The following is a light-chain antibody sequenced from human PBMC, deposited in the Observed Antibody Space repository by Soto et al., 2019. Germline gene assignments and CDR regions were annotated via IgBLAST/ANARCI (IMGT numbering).Light chain of an antibody. CDR1: QSVSSN. V-gene: IGKV3-15*01. J-gene: IGKJ1*01. CDR2: GAS. Sequence: EIVLTQSPATLSLSPGERATLSCRASQSVSSNLAWYQHKPGQAPRLLIFGASTRATGIPARFSGSGSGTEFTLTISSLQSEDFAVYYCHQYNNWPPWTFGQGTKVDIK. CDR3: HQYNNWPPWT.